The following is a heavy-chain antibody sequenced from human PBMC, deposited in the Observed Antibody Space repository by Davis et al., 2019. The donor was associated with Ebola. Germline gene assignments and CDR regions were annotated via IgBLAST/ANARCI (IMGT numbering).Heavy chain of an antibody. CDR1: GYSFTNYS. D-gene: IGHD3-22*01. V-gene: IGHV1-46*01. CDR2: FNPSGGST. J-gene: IGHJ4*02. Sequence: ASVKVSCKASGYSFTNYSMHWVRQAPGQGLEWMGIFNPSGGSTNYAQKFQGRVTMTRDTSTSTVYMELSSLRSEDTAVYYCARSITMIVVVPAHWGQGTLVTVSS. CDR3: ARSITMIVVVPAH.